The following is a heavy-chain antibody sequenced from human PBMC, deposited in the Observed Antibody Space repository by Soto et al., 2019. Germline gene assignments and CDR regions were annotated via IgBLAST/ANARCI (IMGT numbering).Heavy chain of an antibody. CDR3: ARGPSGDKVDS. CDR1: GGSISTVNYW. D-gene: IGHD7-27*01. V-gene: IGHV4-30-4*01. J-gene: IGHJ5*01. CDR2: IYNGGST. Sequence: QVQLQESGPGLVKPSQTLSLTCTVSGGSISTVNYWWSWIRQSPDMGLEWIGHIYNGGSTYNNPYLDSRFTLSVDTSKNQLSLPCISVSPADTAVYYCARGPSGDKVDSWGQGNLVTVSS.